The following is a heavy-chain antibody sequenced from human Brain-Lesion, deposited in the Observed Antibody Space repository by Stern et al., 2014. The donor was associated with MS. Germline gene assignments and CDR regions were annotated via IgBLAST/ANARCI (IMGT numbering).Heavy chain of an antibody. J-gene: IGHJ5*02. Sequence: QMQLVQSGPGLVKPSETLSLTCTVAGGSVSSTSYAWAWIRQPPGKGLEWIGTIYYSGNTPYSPSLQSRLTLYLDTSKNQFSLQLRSVTAADTAVYYCAGEEDIRYCSGGSCTGNWFDPWGQGTLVTVSS. CDR2: IYYSGNT. V-gene: IGHV4-39*01. D-gene: IGHD2-15*01. CDR1: GGSVSSTSYA. CDR3: AGEEDIRYCSGGSCTGNWFDP.